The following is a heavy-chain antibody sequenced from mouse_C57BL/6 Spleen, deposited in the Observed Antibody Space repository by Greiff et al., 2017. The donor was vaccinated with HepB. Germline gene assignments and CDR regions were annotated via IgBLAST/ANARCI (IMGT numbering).Heavy chain of an antibody. Sequence: QVQLQQSGPELVKPGASVKLSCKASGYTFTSYDINWVKQRPGQGLEWIGWIYPRDGSTKYNEKFKGKATLTVDTSSSTAYMELHSLTSEDSAVYFCARGDYYGSSYGWFAYWGQGTLVTVSA. V-gene: IGHV1-85*01. CDR3: ARGDYYGSSYGWFAY. CDR2: IYPRDGST. CDR1: GYTFTSYD. J-gene: IGHJ3*01. D-gene: IGHD1-1*01.